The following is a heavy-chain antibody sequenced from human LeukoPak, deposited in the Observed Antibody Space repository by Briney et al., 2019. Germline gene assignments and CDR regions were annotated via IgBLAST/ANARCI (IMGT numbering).Heavy chain of an antibody. D-gene: IGHD4-11*01. J-gene: IGHJ4*02. CDR3: ARGYSSNFDY. Sequence: PSETLSLTCTVSGGSISSSSYYWGWIRQPPGKGLEWIGRIYIGGSTNYNPSLKSRVTISEDTSKNQFSLKLSSVTAADTAVYYYARGYSSNFDYWGQGTLVTVSS. V-gene: IGHV4-61*05. CDR1: GGSISSSSYY. CDR2: IYIGGST.